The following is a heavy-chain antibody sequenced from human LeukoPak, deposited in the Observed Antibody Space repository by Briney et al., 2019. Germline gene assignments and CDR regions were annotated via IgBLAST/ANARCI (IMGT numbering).Heavy chain of an antibody. CDR3: ASASGYSSGWSPSSGYYYYGMDV. J-gene: IGHJ6*02. V-gene: IGHV3-53*01. D-gene: IGHD6-19*01. CDR2: IYSGGST. Sequence: PGGSLRLSCAASGFTVSSNYMSWVRQAPGKGLEWVSVIYSGGSTYYADSVKGRFTISRDNSKNTLYLQMNSLRAEDTAVYYCASASGYSSGWSPSSGYYYYGMDVWGQGTTVTVSS. CDR1: GFTVSSNY.